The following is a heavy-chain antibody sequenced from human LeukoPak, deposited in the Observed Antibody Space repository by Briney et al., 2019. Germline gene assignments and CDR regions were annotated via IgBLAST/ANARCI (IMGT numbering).Heavy chain of an antibody. CDR3: VTDRSGSYDY. CDR2: IYTSGGT. Sequence: SETLSLTCTVSGASVSSFYWSWIRQPAGKGLEWIGRIYTSGGTNYNPSLKSRVTMSIDTSKNQFSLKLYSVTAADTAVYYCVTDRSGSYDYWGQGILVTVSS. CDR1: GASVSSFY. V-gene: IGHV4-4*07. J-gene: IGHJ4*02. D-gene: IGHD1-26*01.